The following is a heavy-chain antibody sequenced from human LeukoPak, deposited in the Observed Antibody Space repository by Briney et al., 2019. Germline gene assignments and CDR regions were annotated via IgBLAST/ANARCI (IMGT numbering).Heavy chain of an antibody. CDR2: IYYSGST. CDR3: ARLGGYSYGYSGAFDI. D-gene: IGHD5-18*01. V-gene: IGHV4-39*01. CDR1: GGSISSSSYY. J-gene: IGHJ3*02. Sequence: PSETLSLTCTVSGGSISSSSYYWAWIRQPPGKGLEWIGSIYYSGSTDYNPSLKGRVTISVDTSKNQFSLKLSSVTAADMAVYNCARLGGYSYGYSGAFDIWGQGTMVTVSS.